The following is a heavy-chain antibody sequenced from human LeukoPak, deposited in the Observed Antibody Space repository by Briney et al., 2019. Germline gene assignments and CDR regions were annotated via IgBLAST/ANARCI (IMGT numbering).Heavy chain of an antibody. CDR1: GFTFINAW. D-gene: IGHD3-10*01. CDR3: TTYGSGSSLTRY. V-gene: IGHV3-15*01. CDR2: SKRKNDGGTK. J-gene: IGHJ4*02. Sequence: PGGALRLSCAASGFTFINAWMTWVRQAPWRGLEWVGRSKRKNDGGTKDSAAPVKGRSSILREDSNTPVYLQMKSLKTEHTAVYYCTTYGSGSSLTRYWGQGTLVSVSS.